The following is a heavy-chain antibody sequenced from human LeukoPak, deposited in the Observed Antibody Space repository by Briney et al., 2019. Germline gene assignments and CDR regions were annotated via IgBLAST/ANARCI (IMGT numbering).Heavy chain of an antibody. CDR1: GGSLSNYY. Sequence: SETLSLTCSVSGGSLSNYYWNWIRQPPGKGLEWIGSMYYGGSTNYNPSLKSRVTISVDTSENQFSLKVSSVTAADTAVYYCARHRGSSWYESFDYWGQGILVTVSS. J-gene: IGHJ4*02. CDR3: ARHRGSSWYESFDY. V-gene: IGHV4-59*08. CDR2: MYYGGST. D-gene: IGHD6-13*01.